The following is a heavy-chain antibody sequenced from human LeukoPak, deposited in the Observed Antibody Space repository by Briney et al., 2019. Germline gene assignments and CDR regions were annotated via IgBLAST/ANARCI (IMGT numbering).Heavy chain of an antibody. D-gene: IGHD5-12*01. CDR3: AINGGGDSGYGNFDY. J-gene: IGHJ4*02. CDR2: ISWGSRSI. CDR1: GFTFDEYA. V-gene: IGHV3-9*01. Sequence: GGSLTLSCAASGFTFDEYAMHWVRQAPGKGLGWVSVISWGSRSITYTDSVKGRFTIYRDNARNSLYLQMNSLRAEDTAFYYCAINGGGDSGYGNFDYWGQGTLVTVSS.